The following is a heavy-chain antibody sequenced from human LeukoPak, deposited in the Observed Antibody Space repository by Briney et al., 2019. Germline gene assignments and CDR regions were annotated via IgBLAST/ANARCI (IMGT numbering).Heavy chain of an antibody. Sequence: TVGSLRLSCAASGFTFSSYAMHWVRQAPGKGLEYVSAISSNGGSTYYANSVKGRFTISRDNSKNTLYLQMGSLRAEDMAVYYCARDANWGSPLYYFDYWGQGTLVTVSS. CDR1: GFTFSSYA. CDR3: ARDANWGSPLYYFDY. CDR2: ISSNGGST. J-gene: IGHJ4*02. V-gene: IGHV3-64*01. D-gene: IGHD7-27*01.